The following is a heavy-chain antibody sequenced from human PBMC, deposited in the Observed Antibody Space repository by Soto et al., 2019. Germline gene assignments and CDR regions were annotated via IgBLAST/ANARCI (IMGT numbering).Heavy chain of an antibody. Sequence: QVQLQESGPGLVKPSQTLSLTCTVSGGSITSGGYCWTWIRQHPVKGLEWMGHIYYSGSTSYNPSLKRRVTISIDTSKYPFSLKLTSVTAADTAVYYCARDGDYFGSGSPPLLSKWGQGTLVTVSS. CDR2: IYYSGST. D-gene: IGHD3-10*01. J-gene: IGHJ4*02. V-gene: IGHV4-31*03. CDR1: GGSITSGGYC. CDR3: ARDGDYFGSGSPPLLSK.